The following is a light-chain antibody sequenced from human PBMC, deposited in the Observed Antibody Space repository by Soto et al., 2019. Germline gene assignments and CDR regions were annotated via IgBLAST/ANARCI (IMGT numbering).Light chain of an antibody. Sequence: SVLTQPASVSGSPGQSITISCTGTSSDVGAYNYVFWYQQHPGKAPKLIIYDVSNRPSGVSNRFSGSKSGNTASLTISGLQAEDEADYYCTSFTRGNTYVFGTGTKLTVL. V-gene: IGLV2-14*03. CDR1: SSDVGAYNY. CDR2: DVS. CDR3: TSFTRGNTYV. J-gene: IGLJ1*01.